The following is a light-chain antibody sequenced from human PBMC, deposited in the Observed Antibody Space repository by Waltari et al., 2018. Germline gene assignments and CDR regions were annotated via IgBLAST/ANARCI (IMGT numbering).Light chain of an antibody. CDR1: QSVSST. Sequence: EIVMTQSPATLSVSAGERATLSCRASQSVSSTLAWYQQRPGQPPRLLIYGPSTRATGIPARVNGSGSGTDFTLTISSLQSEDFAVYYCQQYNSWPLTFGGGTKVEI. CDR2: GPS. V-gene: IGKV3-15*01. J-gene: IGKJ4*01. CDR3: QQYNSWPLT.